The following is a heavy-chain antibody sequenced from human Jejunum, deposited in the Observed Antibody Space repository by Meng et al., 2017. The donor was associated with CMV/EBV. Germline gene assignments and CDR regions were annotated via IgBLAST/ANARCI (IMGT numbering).Heavy chain of an antibody. J-gene: IGHJ5*02. CDR2: SSTFTGDT. CDR1: GYTFTDLG. V-gene: IGHV1-18*01. CDR3: ARQRSSGNSNWLDL. Sequence: TGYTFTDLGITWVRQAPGQGLEWMGWSSTFTGDTNYAQKVQGRVTMTKDISTKTAFMELRSLTSDDTAIYYCARQRSSGNSNWLDLWGQGSLVTVSS. D-gene: IGHD4-23*01.